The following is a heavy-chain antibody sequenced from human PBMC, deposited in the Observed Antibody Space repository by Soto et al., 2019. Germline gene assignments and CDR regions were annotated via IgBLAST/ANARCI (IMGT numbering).Heavy chain of an antibody. CDR3: ASRLYYDSSGRRAFDI. CDR2: IIPIFGTA. CDR1: GGTFSSYA. V-gene: IGHV1-69*13. J-gene: IGHJ3*02. Sequence: GASVKVSCKASGGTFSSYAISWVRQAPGQGLEWMGGIIPIFGTANYAQKFQGRVTITADESTSTAYMELSSLRSEDTAVYYCASRLYYDSSGRRAFDIWGQGTMVTVSS. D-gene: IGHD3-22*01.